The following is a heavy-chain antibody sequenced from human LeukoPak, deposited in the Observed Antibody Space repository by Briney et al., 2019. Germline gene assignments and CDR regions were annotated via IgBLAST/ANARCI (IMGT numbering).Heavy chain of an antibody. V-gene: IGHV3-7*03. CDR2: IKEDGTET. J-gene: IGHJ4*02. CDR1: GFMFSSNW. D-gene: IGHD5-24*01. CDR3: AKEGRSLQTY. Sequence: GGSLRLSCAAPGFMFSSNWMSWVRLAPGKGLEWVANIKEDGTETYYVDSVKGRFTISRDNAKNSLYLQMNSLRVEDTAVYYCAKEGRSLQTYWGQGTLVTVSS.